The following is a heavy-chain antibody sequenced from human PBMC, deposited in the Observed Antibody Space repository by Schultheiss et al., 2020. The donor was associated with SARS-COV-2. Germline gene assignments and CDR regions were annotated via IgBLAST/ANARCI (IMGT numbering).Heavy chain of an antibody. V-gene: IGHV1-69*13. CDR1: GYTFTGYY. CDR3: ARFRGDYGSGDDF. J-gene: IGHJ4*02. D-gene: IGHD4-17*01. CDR2: FIPIIGTA. Sequence: SVKVSCKASGYTFTGYYMHWVRQAPGQGLEWMGGFIPIIGTANYAQNFQDRVTITADEFTYTAYMEVHSLLSDDTAVYYCARFRGDYGSGDDFWGQGTLVTVSS.